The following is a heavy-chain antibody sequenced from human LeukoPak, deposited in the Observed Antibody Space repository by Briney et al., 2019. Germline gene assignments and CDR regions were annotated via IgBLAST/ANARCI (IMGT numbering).Heavy chain of an antibody. CDR1: GFTFSSYS. J-gene: IGHJ6*02. D-gene: IGHD7-27*01. CDR3: ARTTGEYGMDV. CDR2: ISSSSSYI. Sequence: GGFLRLSCAASGFTFSSYSMNWVRQAPGKGLEWVSSISSSSSYIYYADSVKGRFTISRDNAKNSLYLQMNSLRAEDTAVYYCARTTGEYGMDVWGQGTTVTVSS. V-gene: IGHV3-21*01.